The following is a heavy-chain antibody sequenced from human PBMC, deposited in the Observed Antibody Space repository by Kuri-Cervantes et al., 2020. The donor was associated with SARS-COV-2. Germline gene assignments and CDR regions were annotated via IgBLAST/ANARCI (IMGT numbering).Heavy chain of an antibody. CDR3: ARDPQYVVVVAASVGD. V-gene: IGHV1-2*02. J-gene: IGHJ4*02. D-gene: IGHD2-15*01. Sequence: ASVKVSCKASGYTFTGYYMHWVRQAPGQGLEWMGWINPNSGGTNYAQKFQGRVTMTRDTSISTAYMELSRLRSDDTAVYYCARDPQYVVVVAASVGDWGQGTLVTVSS. CDR2: INPNSGGT. CDR1: GYTFTGYY.